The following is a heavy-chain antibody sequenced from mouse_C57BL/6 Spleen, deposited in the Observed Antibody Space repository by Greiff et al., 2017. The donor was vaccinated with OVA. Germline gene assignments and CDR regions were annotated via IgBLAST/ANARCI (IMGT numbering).Heavy chain of an antibody. V-gene: IGHV1-53*01. J-gene: IGHJ4*01. CDR1: GYTFTSYW. D-gene: IGHD1-1*01. CDR3: AGSGVTGGVAEALDY. CDR2: INPSNGGT. Sequence: VQLQQPGTELVKPGASVKLSCKASGYTFTSYWMHWVKQRPGQGLEWIGNINPSNGGTNYNEKFKSKATLTVDKSSSTAYMQLSSLTSEDSAVFSCAGSGVTGGVAEALDYWGQGTSVTVSS.